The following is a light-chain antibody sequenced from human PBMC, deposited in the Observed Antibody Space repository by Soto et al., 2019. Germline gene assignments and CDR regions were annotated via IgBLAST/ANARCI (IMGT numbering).Light chain of an antibody. V-gene: IGLV2-14*01. Sequence: SALTQPSSVSGSAGQSITISCTGTSSDVGGYNYVSWYQQHPGKAPKLMIYDVSNRPSGVSNRFSGSKSGNTASLTISGLQAEDEADYYCSSYTSSSTFYVFGTGTKVTVL. CDR3: SSYTSSSTFYV. CDR2: DVS. J-gene: IGLJ1*01. CDR1: SSDVGGYNY.